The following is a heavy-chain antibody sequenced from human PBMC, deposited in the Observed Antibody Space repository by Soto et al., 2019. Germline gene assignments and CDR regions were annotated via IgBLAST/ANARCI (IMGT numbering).Heavy chain of an antibody. V-gene: IGHV1-18*01. CDR1: GYTLSRYG. CDR2: ISAYNGNT. Sequence: VSRKASGYTLSRYGISWGRQAPGQRVDWMGWISAYNGNTNYAQKLQGRVTMNTDTSTSTAYMELRSLRSDDTAVYYCARDRRFFGMIGNYYYGMDVWGQGTTVTVSS. CDR3: ARDRRFFGMIGNYYYGMDV. J-gene: IGHJ6*02. D-gene: IGHD3-3*01.